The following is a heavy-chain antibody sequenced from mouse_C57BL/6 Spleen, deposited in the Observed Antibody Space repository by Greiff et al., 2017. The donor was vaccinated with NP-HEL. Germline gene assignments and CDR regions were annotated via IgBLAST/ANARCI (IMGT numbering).Heavy chain of an antibody. CDR1: GYTFTSYG. V-gene: IGHV1-81*01. CDR3: LVYYYGSSWYFDV. J-gene: IGHJ1*03. Sequence: QVQLQQSGAELARPGASVKLSCKASGYTFTSYGISWVKQRTGQGLEWIGEIYPRSGNTYYNEKFKGKATLTADKSSSTAYMELRSLTSEDSAVYFCLVYYYGSSWYFDVWGTGTTVTVSS. CDR2: IYPRSGNT. D-gene: IGHD1-1*01.